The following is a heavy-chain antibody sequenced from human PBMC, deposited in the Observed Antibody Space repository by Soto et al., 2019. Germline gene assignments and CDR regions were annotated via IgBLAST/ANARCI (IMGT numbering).Heavy chain of an antibody. Sequence: QVQLVQSGAEVKKPGASVKVSCKASGYTFTSYDINWVRQATGQGLEWMGWMNPNSGNTGYAQKFQGRVTMTRNTSISQAYRELRSLRSEDTAVYYCARGMVVAASSAWFDPWGQGTLVTVSS. V-gene: IGHV1-8*01. CDR1: GYTFTSYD. CDR3: ARGMVVAASSAWFDP. CDR2: MNPNSGNT. J-gene: IGHJ5*02. D-gene: IGHD2-15*01.